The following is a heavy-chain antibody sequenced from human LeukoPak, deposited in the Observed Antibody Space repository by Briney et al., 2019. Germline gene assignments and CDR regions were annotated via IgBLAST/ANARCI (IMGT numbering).Heavy chain of an antibody. V-gene: IGHV1-69*13. J-gene: IGHJ4*02. CDR2: IIPIFGTA. Sequence: SVKVSCTASGGTLSSYAISWVRQAPGQGLEWMGGIIPIFGTANYAQKFQGRVTITADESTSTAYMELSSLRSEDTAVYYCAMLVGAIGTDYWGQGTLVTVSS. CDR3: AMLVGAIGTDY. D-gene: IGHD1-26*01. CDR1: GGTLSSYA.